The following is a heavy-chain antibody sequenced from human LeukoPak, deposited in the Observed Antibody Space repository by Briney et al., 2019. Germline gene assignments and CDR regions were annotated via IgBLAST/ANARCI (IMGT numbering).Heavy chain of an antibody. CDR3: ARDSLARMDYYYYMDV. Sequence: GGSLRLSCAASGFAFSSYAMSWVRQAPGKGLEWVSAISGSGGSTYYADSVKGRFTISRDNSKNTLYLQMNSLRAEDTAVYYCARDSLARMDYYYYMDVWGKGTTVTVSS. V-gene: IGHV3-23*01. D-gene: IGHD2-8*01. CDR1: GFAFSSYA. J-gene: IGHJ6*03. CDR2: ISGSGGST.